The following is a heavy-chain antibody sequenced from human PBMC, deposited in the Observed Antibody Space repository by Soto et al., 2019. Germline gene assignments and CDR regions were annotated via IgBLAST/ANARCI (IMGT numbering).Heavy chain of an antibody. CDR2: IYYSGST. D-gene: IGHD3-10*01. CDR1: GGSISSSSYY. Sequence: QLQLQESGPGLVKPSETLSLTCTVSGGSISSSSYYWGWIRQPPGKGLEWIGSIYYSGSTYYNPSLKSRVTISVDTSKNQFPLKLSSVTAADTAVYYCARRIRFGELRPFDYWGQGTLVTVSS. CDR3: ARRIRFGELRPFDY. V-gene: IGHV4-39*01. J-gene: IGHJ4*02.